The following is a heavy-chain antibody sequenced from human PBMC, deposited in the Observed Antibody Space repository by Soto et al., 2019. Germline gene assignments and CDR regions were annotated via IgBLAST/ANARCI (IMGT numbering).Heavy chain of an antibody. V-gene: IGHV1-18*04. J-gene: IGHJ6*02. CDR2: ISTYNGNT. CDR3: ARYGYSSGWYLGTGMDV. D-gene: IGHD6-19*01. CDR1: GYSFSDYG. Sequence: QVPLVQSGAEVKKPGASLKVSCQASGYSFSDYGIAWVRQAPGQGLAWVGWISTYNGNTNYAQKFQGRVTMTTDTSANTAYMELRSLRSDDTAMYYCARYGYSSGWYLGTGMDVWGQGTPVTVSS.